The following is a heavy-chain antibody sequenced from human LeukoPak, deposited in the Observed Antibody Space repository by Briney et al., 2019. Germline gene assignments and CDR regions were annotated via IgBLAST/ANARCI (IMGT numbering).Heavy chain of an antibody. V-gene: IGHV3-21*01. Sequence: AGGSLRLSCAASGFTFSSYSMNWVRRAPGKGLEWVSSISSSSSYIYYADSVKGRFTISRDNAKNSLYLQMNSLRAEDTAVYYCASLTHWNYWGQGTLVTVSS. CDR3: ASLTHWNY. J-gene: IGHJ4*02. CDR2: ISSSSSYI. CDR1: GFTFSSYS. D-gene: IGHD3-3*01.